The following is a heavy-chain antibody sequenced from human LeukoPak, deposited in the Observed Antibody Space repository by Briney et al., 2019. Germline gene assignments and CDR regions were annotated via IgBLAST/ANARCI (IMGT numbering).Heavy chain of an antibody. CDR3: AKLGVDYDSSGYFVYFDY. CDR1: GFTFSSYA. CDR2: VSGSGSST. D-gene: IGHD3-22*01. J-gene: IGHJ4*02. Sequence: GGSLRLSCATSGFTFSSYAMSWVRQAPGKGLEWVSAVSGSGSSTYYADSVKGRFTISRDNSRNTLYLQMNSLRAEDTAVYYCAKLGVDYDSSGYFVYFDYWGQGTLVTVSS. V-gene: IGHV3-23*01.